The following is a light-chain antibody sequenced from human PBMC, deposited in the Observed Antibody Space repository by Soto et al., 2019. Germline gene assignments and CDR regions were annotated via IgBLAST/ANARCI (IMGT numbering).Light chain of an antibody. J-gene: IGLJ1*01. CDR3: NSYTSSSTLNYV. CDR2: DVS. Sequence: QSALTQPASVSGPPGQSITISCTGTSSDVGGYNYVSWYQQHPGKAPKLMIYDVSNRPSGVSNRFSGSKSGNTASLTISGLQAEDEADYYCNSYTSSSTLNYVFGTGTKVTVL. V-gene: IGLV2-14*01. CDR1: SSDVGGYNY.